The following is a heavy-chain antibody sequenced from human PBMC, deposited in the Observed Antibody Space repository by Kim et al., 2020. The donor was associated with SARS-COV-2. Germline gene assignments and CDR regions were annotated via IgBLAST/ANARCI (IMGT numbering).Heavy chain of an antibody. Sequence: GGSLRLSCAASGFTFSSYAMSWVRQAPGKGLEWVSAISGSGGSTYYADSVKGRFTISRDNSKNTLYLQMNSLRAEDTAVYYCAKAGPPNYDFWSGFYPGHNWFDPWGQGTLVTVSS. V-gene: IGHV3-23*01. J-gene: IGHJ5*02. CDR2: ISGSGGST. CDR3: AKAGPPNYDFWSGFYPGHNWFDP. CDR1: GFTFSSYA. D-gene: IGHD3-3*01.